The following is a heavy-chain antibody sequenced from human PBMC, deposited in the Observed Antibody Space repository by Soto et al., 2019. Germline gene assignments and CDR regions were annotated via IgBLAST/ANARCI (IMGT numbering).Heavy chain of an antibody. V-gene: IGHV1-69*01. D-gene: IGHD3-22*01. J-gene: IGHJ4*02. Sequence: QEQLVQSGAEVKKPGSSVKVSCKASGGLFSSYRISWVRQVPGRGLEWMGGIIPVFQTAYYTQRFQGRVTITADESTNTAYMELSSLRSEVTAIYYFARGGSGYTWFNEFWGQGTLVTVSS. CDR2: IIPVFQTA. CDR3: ARGGSGYTWFNEF. CDR1: GGLFSSYR.